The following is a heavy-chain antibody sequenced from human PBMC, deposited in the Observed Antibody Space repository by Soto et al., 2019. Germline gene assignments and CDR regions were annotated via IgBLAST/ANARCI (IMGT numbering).Heavy chain of an antibody. Sequence: QVQLVESGGGLVKPGGSLRLSCAASGFTFSDYYMSWIRQAPGKGLEWVSYISSSGSTIYYADSVKGRFTISRDNAKNSLYLQMNSLRAEDTAVYYRARAPFFPHYCSSTSCRTNYYYYYMDVWGKGTTVTVSS. CDR1: GFTFSDYY. J-gene: IGHJ6*03. V-gene: IGHV3-11*01. CDR2: ISSSGSTI. CDR3: ARAPFFPHYCSSTSCRTNYYYYYMDV. D-gene: IGHD2-2*01.